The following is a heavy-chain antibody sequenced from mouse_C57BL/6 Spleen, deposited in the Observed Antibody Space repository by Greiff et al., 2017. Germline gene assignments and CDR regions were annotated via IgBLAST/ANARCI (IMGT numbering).Heavy chain of an antibody. CDR3: TNYYGSSWFAY. D-gene: IGHD1-1*01. V-gene: IGHV1-64*01. J-gene: IGHJ3*01. Sequence: QVQLQQPGAELVKPGASVKLSCKASGYTFTSYWMHWVKPRPGQGLEWIGMIHPNSGSTNYNEKFKSKATLTVDKSSSTAYMQLSSLTSEDSAVYYCTNYYGSSWFAYWGQGTLVTVSA. CDR2: IHPNSGST. CDR1: GYTFTSYW.